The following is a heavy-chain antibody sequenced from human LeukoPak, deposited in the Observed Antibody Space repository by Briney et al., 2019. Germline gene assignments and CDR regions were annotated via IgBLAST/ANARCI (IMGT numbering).Heavy chain of an antibody. J-gene: IGHJ6*02. CDR3: ARQGGQWLTTRNYGMDV. D-gene: IGHD6-19*01. CDR2: ISYDGSNK. Sequence: GGSLRLSCAASGFTFSSYGMHWVRQAPGKGLEWVAVISYDGSNKYYADSVKGRFTISRDNSKNTLYLQMNSLRAEDTAVYYCARQGGQWLTTRNYGMDVWGQGTTVTVSS. V-gene: IGHV3-30*03. CDR1: GFTFSSYG.